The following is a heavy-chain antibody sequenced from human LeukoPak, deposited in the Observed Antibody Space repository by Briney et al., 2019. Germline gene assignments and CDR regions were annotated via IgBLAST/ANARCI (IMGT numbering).Heavy chain of an antibody. Sequence: GGSLRLSCAASGFTFSSYSMNWVRQAPGKGLEWVSSSSSSSYKDYADSVKGRFTISRDNAKNSLYLQMNSLGAEDTAVYYCARGCYDGSGYSPYNFDPWGQGTLVTVSA. CDR2: SSSSSYK. CDR3: ARGCYDGSGYSPYNFDP. D-gene: IGHD3-22*01. J-gene: IGHJ5*02. V-gene: IGHV3-21*01. CDR1: GFTFSSYS.